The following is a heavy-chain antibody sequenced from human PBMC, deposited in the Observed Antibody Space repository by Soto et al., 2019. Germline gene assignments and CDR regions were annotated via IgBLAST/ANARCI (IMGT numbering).Heavy chain of an antibody. J-gene: IGHJ4*02. CDR3: VKEMSTDITTYFDH. Sequence: QVQLVESGGGAVQPGTSLRLSCVASGFNFRTYAMHWVRQAPGKGLERMAVISSEGNSDWYADSMKGRFTISRDNSQDTVHLQMNSLRLEDTAVYYCVKEMSTDITTYFDHWGQGTPVTVSS. D-gene: IGHD4-4*01. V-gene: IGHV3-30*18. CDR2: ISSEGNSD. CDR1: GFNFRTYA.